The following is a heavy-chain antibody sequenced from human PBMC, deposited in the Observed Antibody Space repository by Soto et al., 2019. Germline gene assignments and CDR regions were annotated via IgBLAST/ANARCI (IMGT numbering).Heavy chain of an antibody. J-gene: IGHJ6*02. CDR2: ISSSSSYI. CDR1: GFTFSSYS. CDR3: ARDYYDFWSGYYKTHYYYGMDV. D-gene: IGHD3-3*01. Sequence: SLRLSCAASGFTFSSYSMNWVRQAPGKGLEWVSSISSSSSYIYYADSVKGRFTISRDNAKNSLYLQMNSLRAEDTAVYYCARDYYDFWSGYYKTHYYYGMDVWGQGTTVTLSS. V-gene: IGHV3-21*01.